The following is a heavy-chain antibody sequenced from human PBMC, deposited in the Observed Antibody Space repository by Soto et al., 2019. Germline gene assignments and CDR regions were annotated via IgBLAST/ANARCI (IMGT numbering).Heavy chain of an antibody. V-gene: IGHV1-2*02. Sequence: ASVKVSCKASGYTFTGYYMHWVRQAPGQGLEWMGWINPNSGGTNYAQKFQGRVTMTRDTSISTAYMELSRLRSDDTAVYYCARDWVDTAIQGHYYYYYGMDVWSQGTTVTVSS. D-gene: IGHD5-18*01. CDR3: ARDWVDTAIQGHYYYYYGMDV. CDR2: INPNSGGT. CDR1: GYTFTGYY. J-gene: IGHJ6*02.